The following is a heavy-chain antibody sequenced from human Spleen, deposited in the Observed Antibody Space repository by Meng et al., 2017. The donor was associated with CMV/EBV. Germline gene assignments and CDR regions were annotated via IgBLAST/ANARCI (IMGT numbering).Heavy chain of an antibody. CDR3: ASGGSVGLRPDY. Sequence: GQPQLGGSGLLKPSWTLSLPCAVYGGSFSGYYWSWIRQPAGKGLEWIGRIYTSGSTNYNPSLKSRVTMSVDTSKNQFSLKLSSVTAADTAVYYCASGGSVGLRPDYWGQGTLVTVSS. CDR2: IYTSGST. V-gene: IGHV4-59*10. D-gene: IGHD3-16*01. J-gene: IGHJ4*02. CDR1: GGSFSGYY.